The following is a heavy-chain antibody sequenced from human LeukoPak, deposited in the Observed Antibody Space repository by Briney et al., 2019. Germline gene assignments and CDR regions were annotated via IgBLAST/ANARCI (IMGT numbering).Heavy chain of an antibody. D-gene: IGHD3-22*01. J-gene: IGHJ5*02. CDR1: GYTFTSYY. CDR2: INPSGGST. CDR3: ARGSLYYYDSSGYYSGWFGP. Sequence: ASVRVSCKASGYTFTSYYMHWVRQAPGQGLEWMGIINPSGGSTSYAQKFQGRVTMTRDTSTSTVYMELSSLRSEDTAVYYCARGSLYYYDSSGYYSGWFGPWGQGTLVTVSS. V-gene: IGHV1-46*01.